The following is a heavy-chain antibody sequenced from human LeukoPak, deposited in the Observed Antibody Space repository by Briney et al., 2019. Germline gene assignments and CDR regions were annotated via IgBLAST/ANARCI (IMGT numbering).Heavy chain of an antibody. D-gene: IGHD3-3*01. CDR1: GFIFSNYA. J-gene: IGHJ6*02. CDR2: ISDNGGST. Sequence: GGSVRLSCAASGFIFSNYAMHWVRQAPGKGLEYVSAISDNGGSTFYANSVKDRFTISRDNSKNTLSLQMNSLRAEDTAVYYCARDQGRRSGYPPGGGMDVWGQGTTVTVSS. CDR3: ARDQGRRSGYPPGGGMDV. V-gene: IGHV3-64*01.